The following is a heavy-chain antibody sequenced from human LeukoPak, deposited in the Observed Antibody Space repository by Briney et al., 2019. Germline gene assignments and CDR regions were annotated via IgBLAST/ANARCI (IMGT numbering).Heavy chain of an antibody. J-gene: IGHJ4*02. Sequence: GRCLRLSCAASGFTFDDYAMHWVRHAPGKGLEWVSGISWNSGSIGYADSVKGRFTISRDNAKNSLYLQMNSLRAEDTALYYCAKDKGVGAVLGVFDYWGQGTLVTVSS. CDR2: ISWNSGSI. CDR3: AKDKGVGAVLGVFDY. V-gene: IGHV3-9*01. CDR1: GFTFDDYA. D-gene: IGHD1-26*01.